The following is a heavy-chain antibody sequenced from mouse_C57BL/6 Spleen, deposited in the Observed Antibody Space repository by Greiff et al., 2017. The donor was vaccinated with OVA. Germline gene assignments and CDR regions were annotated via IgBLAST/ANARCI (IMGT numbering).Heavy chain of an antibody. J-gene: IGHJ4*01. CDR3: ARRRTYYAMDY. CDR1: GYTFTSYW. CDR2: IDPSDSYT. Sequence: QVQLQQPGAELVMPGASVKLSCKASGYTFTSYWMHWVKQRPGQGLEWIGEIDPSDSYTNYNQKFKGKSTLTVDNSSSTAYMQLSSLTSEDSAVYYCARRRTYYAMDYWGQGTSVTVSS. V-gene: IGHV1-69*01.